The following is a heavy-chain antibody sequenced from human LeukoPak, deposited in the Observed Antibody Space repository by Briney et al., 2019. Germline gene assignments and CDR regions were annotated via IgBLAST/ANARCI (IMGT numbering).Heavy chain of an antibody. V-gene: IGHV3-66*03. CDR1: GFTVSSNS. CDR3: AKDDVVASIDY. J-gene: IGHJ4*02. Sequence: GGSLRLSCTVSGFTVSSNSMSWVRQAPGKGLEWVSFIYSDNTHYSDSVKGRFTISRDNSKNTLYLQMNSLRAEDTAVYYCAKDDVVASIDYWGRGTLVTVSS. CDR2: IYSDNT. D-gene: IGHD2-15*01.